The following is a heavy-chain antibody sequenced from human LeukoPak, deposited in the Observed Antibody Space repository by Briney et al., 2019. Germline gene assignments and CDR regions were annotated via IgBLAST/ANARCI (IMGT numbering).Heavy chain of an antibody. J-gene: IGHJ4*02. D-gene: IGHD2-2*01. CDR1: GGSISGYY. Sequence: SETLSLICSVSGGSISGYYWSWIRQPAGKGLEWIGRIYTSGSTNYNPSLKSRATMLVDTSKSQFSLKLTSVTAADTAVYYCARLAVGFLVLPAAMSDVDDYWGQGTLVTVSS. CDR2: IYTSGST. V-gene: IGHV4-4*07. CDR3: ARLAVGFLVLPAAMSDVDDY.